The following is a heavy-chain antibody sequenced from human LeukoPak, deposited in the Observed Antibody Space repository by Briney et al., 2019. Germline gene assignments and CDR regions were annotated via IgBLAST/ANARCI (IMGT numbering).Heavy chain of an antibody. J-gene: IGHJ4*02. Sequence: ASVKVSCKASGGTFSSYAISWVRQAPGQGLEWMGIINPSGGSTSYAQKFQGRVTMTRDTSTSTVYMELSSLRSEDTAVYYCASLPSSGGYWGQGTLVTVSS. CDR2: INPSGGST. CDR1: GGTFSSYA. V-gene: IGHV1-46*01. CDR3: ASLPSSGGY. D-gene: IGHD6-25*01.